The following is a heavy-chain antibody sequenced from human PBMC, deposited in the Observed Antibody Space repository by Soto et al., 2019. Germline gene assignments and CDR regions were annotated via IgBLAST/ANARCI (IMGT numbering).Heavy chain of an antibody. Sequence: QLQLQESGPGLVKPSETLSLTCTVSGGSISSSSYYWGWIRQPPGKGLEWIGSIYYSGSTYYNPSLKSRVTISVDTSKNQFSLKLSSVTAADTAVYYCARNEGYYDSRGPFDPWGQGTLVTVSS. CDR3: ARNEGYYDSRGPFDP. CDR1: GGSISSSSYY. J-gene: IGHJ5*02. CDR2: IYYSGST. V-gene: IGHV4-39*01. D-gene: IGHD3-22*01.